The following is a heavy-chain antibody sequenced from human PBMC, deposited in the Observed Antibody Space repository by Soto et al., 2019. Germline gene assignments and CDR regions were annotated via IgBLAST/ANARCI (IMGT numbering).Heavy chain of an antibody. Sequence: ASVKVSCKASGGTFSSYAISWVRQAPGQGLEWMGGIIPIFGTANYAQKFQGRVTITADESTSTAYMELSSLRSEDTAVYYCATTWSGWTTAYYYYGMDVWGQGTTVTVSS. D-gene: IGHD6-19*01. J-gene: IGHJ6*02. CDR1: GGTFSSYA. CDR3: ATTWSGWTTAYYYYGMDV. V-gene: IGHV1-69*13. CDR2: IIPIFGTA.